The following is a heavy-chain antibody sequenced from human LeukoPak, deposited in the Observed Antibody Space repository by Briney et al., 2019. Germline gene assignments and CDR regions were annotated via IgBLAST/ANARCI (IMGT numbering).Heavy chain of an antibody. J-gene: IGHJ4*02. CDR3: ARGPLGTMSDY. CDR1: GFTFSSYS. CDR2: ISSSSSYI. D-gene: IGHD3-10*02. Sequence: GGSLRLSCAASGFTFSSYSMNWVRQAPGKGLEWVSSISSSSSYIYYADSVKGRFTISRDNAKNSLYPQMNSLRAEDTAVYYCARGPLGTMSDYWGQGTLVTVSS. V-gene: IGHV3-21*01.